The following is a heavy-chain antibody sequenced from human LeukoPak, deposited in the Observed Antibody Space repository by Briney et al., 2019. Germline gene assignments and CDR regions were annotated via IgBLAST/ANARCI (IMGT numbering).Heavy chain of an antibody. CDR1: GGTFSSYA. V-gene: IGHV1-46*01. CDR2: INPSGGST. Sequence: ASVKVSCKASGGTFSSYAISWVRQAPGQGLEWMGIINPSGGSTSYAQKFQGRVTMTRDTSTSTVYMELSSLRSEDTAVYYCARYLVGYYYDSSGYFNHRYFDYWGQGTLVTVSS. CDR3: ARYLVGYYYDSSGYFNHRYFDY. J-gene: IGHJ4*02. D-gene: IGHD3-22*01.